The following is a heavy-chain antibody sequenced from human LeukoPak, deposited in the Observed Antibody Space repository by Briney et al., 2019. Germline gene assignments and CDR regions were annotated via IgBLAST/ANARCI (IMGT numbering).Heavy chain of an antibody. CDR3: TRENIAF. CDR1: GGSIDSINY. V-gene: IGHV4-4*02. CDR2: IAHDGTR. D-gene: IGHD2/OR15-2a*01. J-gene: IGHJ4*02. Sequence: PSGALSLTCGVSGGSIDSINYWSWVRQAPGKGLEWIGEIAHDGTRNYNPSLRSRVAMSFDRANNYFSLSLTAVTAADTALYYCTRENIAFWGQGVMVTVSS.